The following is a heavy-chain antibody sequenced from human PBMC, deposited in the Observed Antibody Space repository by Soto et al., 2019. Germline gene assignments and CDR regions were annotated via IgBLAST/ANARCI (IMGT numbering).Heavy chain of an antibody. CDR1: GYTFTSYY. V-gene: IGHV1-2*04. CDR2: INPDTGGT. Sequence: ASVKVSCKASGYTFTSYYIHWVRQAPGQGLEWMGWINPDTGGTDYKQKFQGWVTMTRDTSISTAYMELSRLRSDDTAVYYCARDHLWTRGSSPDYYFDYWGQGTLVTVSS. J-gene: IGHJ4*02. D-gene: IGHD6-6*01. CDR3: ARDHLWTRGSSPDYYFDY.